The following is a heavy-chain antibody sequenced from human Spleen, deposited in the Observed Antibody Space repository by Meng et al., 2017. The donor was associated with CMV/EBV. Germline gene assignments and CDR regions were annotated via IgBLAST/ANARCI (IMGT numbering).Heavy chain of an antibody. Sequence: GESLKISCAASGFTFSSYSMNWVRQAPGKGLEWVSSISSSSSYIYYADSVKGRFPISRDNAKNSLYLQMNSLRAEDTAVYYCARAQTPHYDSSGYYYYYGMDVWGQGTTVTVSS. D-gene: IGHD3-22*01. V-gene: IGHV3-21*01. CDR1: GFTFSSYS. CDR3: ARAQTPHYDSSGYYYYYGMDV. J-gene: IGHJ6*02. CDR2: ISSSSSYI.